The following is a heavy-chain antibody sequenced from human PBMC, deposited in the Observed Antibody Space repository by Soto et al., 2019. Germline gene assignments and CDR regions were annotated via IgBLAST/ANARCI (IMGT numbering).Heavy chain of an antibody. Sequence: QVQLVQSGAEVKKPGSSVKVSCKASGGTFSSYAISWVRQAPGQGLEWMGGIIPIFGTANYAQKFQGRVTITADESTSTAYMELSSLRSEDTAVYYCARVRRSTYYYESSCYYPLWGQGTMVTVSS. CDR1: GGTFSSYA. J-gene: IGHJ3*01. V-gene: IGHV1-69*01. CDR3: ARVRRSTYYYESSCYYPL. D-gene: IGHD3-22*01. CDR2: IIPIFGTA.